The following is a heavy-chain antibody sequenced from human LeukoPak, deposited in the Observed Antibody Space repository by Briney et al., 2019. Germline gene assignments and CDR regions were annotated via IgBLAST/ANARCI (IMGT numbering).Heavy chain of an antibody. CDR3: ARDWNCSAGSCTDCFYP. Sequence: ASVTVSCKASGYTFTKYGISWVRQAPGQGLEWMGSISGDNAHTAFAQKFQGRVTMTTDTSTSTAYMELRSLRFDDTAVYFCARDWNCSAGSCTDCFYPWGQGTLVTVSS. D-gene: IGHD2-15*01. V-gene: IGHV1-18*01. CDR1: GYTFTKYG. J-gene: IGHJ5*02. CDR2: ISGDNAHT.